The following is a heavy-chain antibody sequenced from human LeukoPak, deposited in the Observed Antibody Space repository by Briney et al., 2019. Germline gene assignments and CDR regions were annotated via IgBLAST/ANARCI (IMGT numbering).Heavy chain of an antibody. CDR3: AKDAPPLSCWYDRFDY. Sequence: GGSLRLSCAASGFTFSSYGVHWVRQAPGKGLEWVAFIRYDGSNKYYADSVKGRFTISRDNSKNTLYLQMNSLRAEDTAVYYCAKDAPPLSCWYDRFDYWGQGTLVTVSS. CDR2: IRYDGSNK. CDR1: GFTFSSYG. V-gene: IGHV3-30*02. J-gene: IGHJ4*02. D-gene: IGHD6-13*01.